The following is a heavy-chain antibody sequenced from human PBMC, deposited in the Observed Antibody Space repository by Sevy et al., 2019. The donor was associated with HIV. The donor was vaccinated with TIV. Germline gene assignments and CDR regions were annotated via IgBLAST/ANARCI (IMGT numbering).Heavy chain of an antibody. CDR1: GGSVSSGSYY. CDR3: AREKGSSGWFDP. V-gene: IGHV4-61*01. Sequence: SETLSLTCTVSGGSVSSGSYYWSWIRQPPGKGLEWIGYIYYSGSTNYNPSLKRRVTIPVDTSKNQFSLKLSSLTAADTAVYYRAREKGSSGWFDPWGQGTLVTVSS. J-gene: IGHJ5*02. D-gene: IGHD6-6*01. CDR2: IYYSGST.